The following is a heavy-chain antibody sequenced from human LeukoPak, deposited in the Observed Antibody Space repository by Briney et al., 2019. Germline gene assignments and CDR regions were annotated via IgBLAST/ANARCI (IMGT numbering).Heavy chain of an antibody. CDR3: ARAVSDYNASDI. D-gene: IGHD4-11*01. Sequence: GGSLRLSCAASGFTFSSYSMNWVRQAPGKGLEWVSAISSSSNFIYYADSVKGRFTISRDNAKNSLYLQMNSLRAEDTAVYYCARAVSDYNASDIWGQGTMVTVSS. V-gene: IGHV3-21*01. CDR1: GFTFSSYS. CDR2: ISSSSNFI. J-gene: IGHJ3*02.